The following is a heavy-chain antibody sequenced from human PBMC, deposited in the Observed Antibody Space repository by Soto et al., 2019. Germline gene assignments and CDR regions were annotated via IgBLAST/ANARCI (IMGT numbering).Heavy chain of an antibody. J-gene: IGHJ4*02. CDR3: AKDVSLTGRWYFDY. CDR2: ISYDGSNK. CDR1: GFTFSSYG. Sequence: GGSLRLSCAASGFTFSSYGMHWVRQAPGKGLEWVAVISYDGSNKYYADSVKGRFTISRDNSKNTLYLQMNSLRAEDTAVYYCAKDVSLTGRWYFDYWGQGTLVTVSS. V-gene: IGHV3-30*18.